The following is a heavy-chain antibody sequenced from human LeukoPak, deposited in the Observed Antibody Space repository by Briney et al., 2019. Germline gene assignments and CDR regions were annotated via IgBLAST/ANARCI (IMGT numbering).Heavy chain of an antibody. V-gene: IGHV4-59*01. J-gene: IGHJ5*02. CDR3: ARHNLYYDILTGYYRWFDP. CDR1: GGSISSYY. Sequence: SETLSLTCTVSGGSISSYYWSWIRQPPGKGLEWVGYIYYSGSANYNPSLKSRVTISVDTSKNQFSLKLSSVTAADTAVYYCARHNLYYDILTGYYRWFDPWGQGTLVTVSS. CDR2: IYYSGSA. D-gene: IGHD3-9*01.